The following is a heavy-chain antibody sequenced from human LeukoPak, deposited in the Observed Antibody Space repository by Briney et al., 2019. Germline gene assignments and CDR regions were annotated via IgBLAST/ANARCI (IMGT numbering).Heavy chain of an antibody. V-gene: IGHV4-38-2*01. CDR1: GYSTSSGYY. J-gene: IGHJ4*02. CDR2: IYHSGST. Sequence: RASETLSLTCAVSGYSTSSGYYWGWIRQPPGKGLEWIGSIYHSGSTYYNPSLKSRVTISVDTSKNQFSLKLSSVTAADTAMFYCARAGGLPYHFDYWGQGTLVTVSS. D-gene: IGHD3-16*01. CDR3: ARAGGLPYHFDY.